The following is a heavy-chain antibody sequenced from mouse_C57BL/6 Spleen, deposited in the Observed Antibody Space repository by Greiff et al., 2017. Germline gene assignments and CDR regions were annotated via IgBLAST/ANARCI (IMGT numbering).Heavy chain of an antibody. CDR1: GYTFTSYW. D-gene: IGHD1-1*01. J-gene: IGHJ4*01. CDR2: IDPSDSET. CDR3: ARDYGSRPDAMDY. V-gene: IGHV1-52*01. Sequence: QVQLQQPGAELVRPGSSVKLSCKASGYTFTSYWMHWVKQRPIQGLEWIGNIDPSDSETHYNQKFKDKATLTVDKSSSTAYMQLSSLTSEDSAVYYCARDYGSRPDAMDYWGQGTSVTVSS.